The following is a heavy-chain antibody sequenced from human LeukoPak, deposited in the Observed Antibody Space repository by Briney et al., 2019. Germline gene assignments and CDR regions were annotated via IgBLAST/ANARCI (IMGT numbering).Heavy chain of an antibody. CDR1: GFTVSSNY. CDR3: ARVGSWGGDDAFDI. J-gene: IGHJ3*02. V-gene: IGHV3-53*01. D-gene: IGHD3-10*01. Sequence: GGSLGLSCAASGFTVSSNYMSWVRQAPGKGLEWVSVIYSGGSTYYADSVKGRFTISRDNSKNTLYLQMNSLRAEDTAVYYCARVGSWGGDDAFDIWGQGTMVTVSS. CDR2: IYSGGST.